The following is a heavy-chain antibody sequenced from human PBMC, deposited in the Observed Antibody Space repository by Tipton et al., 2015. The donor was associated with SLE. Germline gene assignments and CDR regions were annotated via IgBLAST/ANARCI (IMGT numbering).Heavy chain of an antibody. CDR1: GGSISSGSYY. Sequence: TLSLTCTVSGGSISSGSYYWSWIRQPAGKGLEWIGRIYTSGSTNYNPSLKSRDTISVDTSKNQFSLKLTSVTAADTAVYYCARGEVAGPALGYWGQGTLVTVSS. CDR2: IYTSGST. V-gene: IGHV4-61*02. J-gene: IGHJ4*02. CDR3: ARGEVAGPALGY. D-gene: IGHD6-19*01.